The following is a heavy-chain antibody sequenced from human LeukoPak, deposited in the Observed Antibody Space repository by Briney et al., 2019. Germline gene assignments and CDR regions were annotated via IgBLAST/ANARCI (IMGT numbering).Heavy chain of an antibody. CDR1: GYTFTGYC. CDR2: INPNSGGT. V-gene: IGHV1-2*02. CDR3: ARGPLSGYCSSTSCYRLYSSSADFDY. Sequence: ASVKVSCKASGYTFTGYCMHWVRQAPGQGLEWMGWINPNSGGTNYAQKFQGRVTMTRDTSISTAYMELSRLRSDDTAVYYCARGPLSGYCSSTSCYRLYSSSADFDYWGQGTLVTVSS. D-gene: IGHD2-2*01. J-gene: IGHJ4*02.